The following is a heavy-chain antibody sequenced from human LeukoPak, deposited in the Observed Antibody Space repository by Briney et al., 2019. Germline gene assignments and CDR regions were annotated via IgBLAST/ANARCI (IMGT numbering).Heavy chain of an antibody. V-gene: IGHV3-21*04. CDR2: ISSSSSNI. CDR3: ARGGLTIFGVINYMDV. Sequence: PGGSLRLSCAASGFTFSSYSMNWVRQAPGKGLEWVSSISSSSSNIYYADSVKGRFTISRDNAKNSLYLQMNSLRAEDTALYYCARGGLTIFGVINYMDVWGKGTTVTVSS. CDR1: GFTFSSYS. J-gene: IGHJ6*03. D-gene: IGHD3-3*01.